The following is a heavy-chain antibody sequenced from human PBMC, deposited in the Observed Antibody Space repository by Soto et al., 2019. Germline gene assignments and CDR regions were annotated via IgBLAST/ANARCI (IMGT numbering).Heavy chain of an antibody. CDR1: GFVFKNFA. CDR2: IRSTGLNT. V-gene: IGHV3-23*01. J-gene: IGHJ5*02. CDR3: AKRASPANIDNWFDP. Sequence: GGSLRLSCVGSGFVFKNFAINWVRQPPGKGLEWVSVIRSTGLNTYYAASVKGRFNISRDNSKNTVYLQMDSLKVEDTAVYYCAKRASPANIDNWFDPWGPGTQVTVSS.